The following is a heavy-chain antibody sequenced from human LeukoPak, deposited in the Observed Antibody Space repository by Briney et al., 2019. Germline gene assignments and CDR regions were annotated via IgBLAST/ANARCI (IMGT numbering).Heavy chain of an antibody. CDR2: IYYSGST. Sequence: SETLSLTCTVSGGSISSGGYYWSWIRQHPGKGLEWIGYIYYSGSTYYNPSLKSRVTISVDTSKNQFSLNLSSVTAADTAVYYCAREFTTMYSSSRGNWFDPWGQGTLVTVSS. J-gene: IGHJ5*02. CDR1: GGSISSGGYY. D-gene: IGHD6-6*01. V-gene: IGHV4-31*03. CDR3: AREFTTMYSSSRGNWFDP.